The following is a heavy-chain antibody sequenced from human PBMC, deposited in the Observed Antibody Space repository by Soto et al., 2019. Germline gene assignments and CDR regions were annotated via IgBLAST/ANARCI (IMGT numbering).Heavy chain of an antibody. CDR2: VYHTGRT. V-gene: IGHV4-34*11. J-gene: IGHJ4*02. Sequence: PSETLSLTCAVYGGSFSGYYWSWIRQPPGKGLEWTGYVYHTGRTSYNPSLKSRVSISMDTSKNQFSLNLDSVTAADTAVYFCARDFAYFDSWGQGTLVTVSS. D-gene: IGHD3-3*01. CDR3: ARDFAYFDS. CDR1: GGSFSGYY.